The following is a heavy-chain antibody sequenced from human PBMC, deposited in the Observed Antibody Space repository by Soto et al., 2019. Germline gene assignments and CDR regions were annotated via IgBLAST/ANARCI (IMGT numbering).Heavy chain of an antibody. D-gene: IGHD2-2*01. CDR1: GFTFSSYG. J-gene: IGHJ4*02. CDR2: IWYDGSNK. CDR3: AALAAAIGY. Sequence: QVQLVESGGGVVQPGRSLRLSCAASGFTFSSYGMHWVRQAPGKGLEWVSVIWYDGSNKYFADSVKGRFTISRDNSKNAVYLQIVLVSANNTVVYYCAALAAAIGYWDQGTPVNVSS. V-gene: IGHV3-33*01.